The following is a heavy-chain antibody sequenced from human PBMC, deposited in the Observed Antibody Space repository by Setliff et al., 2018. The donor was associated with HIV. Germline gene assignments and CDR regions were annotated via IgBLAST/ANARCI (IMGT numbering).Heavy chain of an antibody. Sequence: SETLSLTCALSGDSVTSSSWWSWVRQPPGKGLEWLGEIYRSGSTNYNPSLKSRVTISLDKSKNQFSLKVNSVTAADTAVHYCTRRDNSVSGYYTDHAFDIWGQGTLVTVSS. D-gene: IGHD3-22*01. J-gene: IGHJ3*02. CDR1: GDSVTSSSW. CDR2: IYRSGST. V-gene: IGHV4-4*02. CDR3: TRRDNSVSGYYTDHAFDI.